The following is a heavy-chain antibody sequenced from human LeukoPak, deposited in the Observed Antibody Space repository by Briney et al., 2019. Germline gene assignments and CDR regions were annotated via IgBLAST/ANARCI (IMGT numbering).Heavy chain of an antibody. D-gene: IGHD3-10*01. CDR3: ARGSRRVLLWFGEPYRPFDP. CDR2: MNPNSGNT. V-gene: IGHV1-8*03. Sequence: GASVNVSCKASGYTFTSYDINWVRQATGQGLEWMGWMNPNSGNTGYAQKFQGRVTITRNTSISTAYMELSSLRSEDTAVYYCARGSRRVLLWFGEPYRPFDPWGQGTLVTVSS. J-gene: IGHJ5*02. CDR1: GYTFTSYD.